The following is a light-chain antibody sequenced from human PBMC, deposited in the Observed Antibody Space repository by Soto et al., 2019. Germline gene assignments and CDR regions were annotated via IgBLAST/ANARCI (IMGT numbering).Light chain of an antibody. CDR3: QQYGSSRWT. J-gene: IGKJ1*01. CDR1: QSVSSN. V-gene: IGKV3-20*01. Sequence: EILLTQSQAPLSLSKGERATLSWRASQSVSSNLAWYQQKPGQAPRLLIYGASTRATGIPARFSGSGSGTDFTLTISRLEPEDFAVYYCQQYGSSRWTFGQGTKVDIK. CDR2: GAS.